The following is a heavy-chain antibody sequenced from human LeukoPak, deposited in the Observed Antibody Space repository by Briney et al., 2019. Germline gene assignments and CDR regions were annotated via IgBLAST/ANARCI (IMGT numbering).Heavy chain of an antibody. V-gene: IGHV3-48*04. J-gene: IGHJ5*02. CDR3: ARGRAQNWFDP. CDR2: ISSSSSTI. CDR1: GFTFSSYS. Sequence: GGSLRLSCAASGFTFSSYSMNWVRQAPGKGLEWVSYISSSSSTIYYADSVKGRFTISRDNAKNSLYLQMNSLRAEDTAVYYCARGRAQNWFDPWGQGTLVTVSS.